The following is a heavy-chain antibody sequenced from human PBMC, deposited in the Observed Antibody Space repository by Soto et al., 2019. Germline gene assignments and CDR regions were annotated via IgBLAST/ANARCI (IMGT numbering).Heavy chain of an antibody. V-gene: IGHV3-30-3*01. CDR3: ARASPGNWNYPFDP. D-gene: IGHD1-7*01. J-gene: IGHJ5*02. Sequence: PGGSLRLSCAASGFTFSTYTMHWVRQAPGKGLEWVAALSNNGINADYADSVKGRFTISRDNSKNTLFLQMNSLRAEDTAVYYCARASPGNWNYPFDPWGQGT. CDR2: LSNNGINA. CDR1: GFTFSTYT.